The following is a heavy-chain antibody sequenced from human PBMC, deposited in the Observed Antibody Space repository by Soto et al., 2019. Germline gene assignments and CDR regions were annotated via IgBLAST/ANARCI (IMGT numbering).Heavy chain of an antibody. CDR1: GFTFSKYG. V-gene: IGHV1-18*01. CDR3: ARDIESVTAKHFFYYYAMDV. CDR2: VSANNGHT. Sequence: ASVKVSCQASGFTFSKYGLNWVRQAPGQGLEWMGWVSANNGHTNYAQNLQGRVSMTTDTSTSTAYMELRGLTFDDTAVYYCARDIESVTAKHFFYYYAMDVWGQGTTVTVSS. J-gene: IGHJ6*02. D-gene: IGHD2-8*01.